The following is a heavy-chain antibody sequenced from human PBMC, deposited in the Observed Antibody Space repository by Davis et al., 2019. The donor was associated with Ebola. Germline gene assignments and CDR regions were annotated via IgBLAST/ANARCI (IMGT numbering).Heavy chain of an antibody. CDR2: IYPGDSDT. V-gene: IGHV5-51*01. J-gene: IGHJ4*02. Sequence: KVSCKASGYTFTSYGISWVRQMPGKGLEWMGIIYPGDSDTRYNPSFQGQVTMSADKSITTAYLQWSSLKASDTAMYYCARHRPFGDYAIDYWGQGTLVTVSS. CDR3: ARHRPFGDYAIDY. CDR1: GYTFTSYG. D-gene: IGHD4-17*01.